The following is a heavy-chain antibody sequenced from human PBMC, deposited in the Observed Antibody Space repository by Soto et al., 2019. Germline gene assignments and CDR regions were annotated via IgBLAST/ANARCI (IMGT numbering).Heavy chain of an antibody. CDR2: FHYRGST. J-gene: IGHJ6*02. Sequence: QVQLQESGPGLVKSSQTLSLTCSVSGGSISSDGNYWRCIRQHPGKGLEWIGYFHYRGSTYNTPSLKSRVTLSVDTSKNQVSLKLNTLAAADTAVYYCARGRMVRGVIYLYGREVWGQGTTVKVSS. V-gene: IGHV4-31*03. CDR1: GGSISSDGNY. D-gene: IGHD3-10*01. CDR3: ARGRMVRGVIYLYGREV.